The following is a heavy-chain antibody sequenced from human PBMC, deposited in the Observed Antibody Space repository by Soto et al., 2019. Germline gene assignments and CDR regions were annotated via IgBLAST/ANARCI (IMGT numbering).Heavy chain of an antibody. CDR2: IYYSGST. D-gene: IGHD4-17*01. V-gene: IGHV4-61*05. CDR1: GGSISSSSYY. CDR3: ARQAFYGDYESFISH. Sequence: PSETLSLTCTVSGGSISSSSYYWGWIRQPPGKGLEWIGYIYYSGSTNYNPSLKSRVTISVDTSKNQFSLKLSSVTAADAAVYYCARQAFYGDYESFISHWGQGTLVTVSS. J-gene: IGHJ4*02.